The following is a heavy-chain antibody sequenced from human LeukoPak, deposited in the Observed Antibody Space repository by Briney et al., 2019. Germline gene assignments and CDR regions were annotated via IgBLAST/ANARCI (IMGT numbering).Heavy chain of an antibody. CDR3: ARESITGDRDFDY. D-gene: IGHD7-27*01. J-gene: IGHJ4*02. Sequence: PGGSLRLSCAASGFIYSSYSMNWVRQAPGRGLEWISYISSGSRTIFYADSVKGRFTISRDNAKNSLYLQMNSLRADDTAVYYCARESITGDRDFDYWGQGTLITVSS. CDR2: ISSGSRTI. V-gene: IGHV3-48*01. CDR1: GFIYSSYS.